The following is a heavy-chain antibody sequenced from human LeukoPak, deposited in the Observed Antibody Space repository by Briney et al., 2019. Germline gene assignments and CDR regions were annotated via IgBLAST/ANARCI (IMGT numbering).Heavy chain of an antibody. CDR1: GGSISSYY. D-gene: IGHD2-15*01. CDR2: IYYTGST. Sequence: SETLSLTCTVSGGSISSYYWNWIRQPPGKGLEWIGYIYYTGSTNCNPSLKSRVTISVDTSKSQFSLKLSSVTAADTAVYYCARGPYCSGGSCSFDYWGQGTLVTVSS. CDR3: ARGPYCSGGSCSFDY. V-gene: IGHV4-59*01. J-gene: IGHJ4*02.